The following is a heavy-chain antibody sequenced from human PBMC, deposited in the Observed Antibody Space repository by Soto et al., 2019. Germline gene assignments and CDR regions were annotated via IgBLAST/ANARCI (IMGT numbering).Heavy chain of an antibody. CDR1: GASISSGQYS. V-gene: IGHV4-30-2*06. CDR3: AREGVGSSSSFYLEY. J-gene: IGHJ4*02. D-gene: IGHD6-6*01. CDR2: IYHSGIT. Sequence: PSETLSLTCTVSGASISSGQYSWNWIRQSPGKGLEWLGYIYHSGITYYNPSLKSRVTMSVDTSKNQLSLELSSVTATDTAVYYCAREGVGSSSSFYLEYWGQGALVTVSS.